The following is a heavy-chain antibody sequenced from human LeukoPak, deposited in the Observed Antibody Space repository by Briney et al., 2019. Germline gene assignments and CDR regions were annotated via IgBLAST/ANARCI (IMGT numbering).Heavy chain of an antibody. D-gene: IGHD3-22*01. CDR2: VTGGAVAT. V-gene: IGHV3-23*01. Sequence: GGSLRLSCAASGFNFRSYAMSWVRQAPGKGLEWVSTVTGGAVATYYADSVRGRHTISRDNSKNTLYLQMNSLRAEDTAVYYCARERYYDSSPSFDYWGQGTLVTVSS. J-gene: IGHJ4*02. CDR3: ARERYYDSSPSFDY. CDR1: GFNFRSYA.